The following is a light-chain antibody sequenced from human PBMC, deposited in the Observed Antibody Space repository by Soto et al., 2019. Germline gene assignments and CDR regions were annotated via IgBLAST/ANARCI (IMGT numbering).Light chain of an antibody. Sequence: DIHMTQSPSTLPASVGDRVTITCRASQSISNWLAWYQQKPGKAPNLLIYDASSLQSGVPSRFSGSGSGTEFTLTISSLQPEDFATYYCQQLNSYPRTFGQGTKVDIK. CDR3: QQLNSYPRT. V-gene: IGKV1-5*01. CDR1: QSISNW. J-gene: IGKJ1*01. CDR2: DAS.